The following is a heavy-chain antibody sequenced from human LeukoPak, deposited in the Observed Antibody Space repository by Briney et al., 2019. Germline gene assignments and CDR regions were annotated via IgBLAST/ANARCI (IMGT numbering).Heavy chain of an antibody. CDR2: ISGSGGST. Sequence: GGSLRLSCAASGFTFSSYAMSWVRQAPGKGLEWVSAISGSGGSTYYADSVKGRFTISRDNSKNTLYLQMNSLRAEDTAVYYCAKDRDSSGLLLVDYYMDVWGKGTTVTVSS. CDR3: AKDRDSSGLLLVDYYMDV. CDR1: GFTFSSYA. V-gene: IGHV3-23*01. D-gene: IGHD3-22*01. J-gene: IGHJ6*03.